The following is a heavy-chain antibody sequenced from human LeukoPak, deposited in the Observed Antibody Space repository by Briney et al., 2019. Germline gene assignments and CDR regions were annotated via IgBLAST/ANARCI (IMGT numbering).Heavy chain of an antibody. D-gene: IGHD6-19*01. CDR1: GGSISSYY. J-gene: IGHJ6*02. CDR3: AGAVAGTIPHYYYYGMDV. Sequence: SETLSLTCTVSGGSISSYYWSWIRQPPGKGLEWIGYIYYSGSTNYNPSLKSRVTISVDTSKNQFSLKLSSVTAADTAVYYCAGAVAGTIPHYYYYGMDVWGHGTTVTVSS. V-gene: IGHV4-59*08. CDR2: IYYSGST.